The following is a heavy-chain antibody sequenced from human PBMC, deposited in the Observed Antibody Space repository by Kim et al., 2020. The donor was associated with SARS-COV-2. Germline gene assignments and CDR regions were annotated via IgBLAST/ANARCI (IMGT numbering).Heavy chain of an antibody. V-gene: IGHV3-30*18. D-gene: IGHD3-16*02. J-gene: IGHJ6*02. CDR1: GFTFSSYG. CDR2: ISYDGSNK. CDR3: AKGCDTNIGTRIMMTFGGVIDPGMDV. Sequence: GGSLRLSCAASGFTFSSYGMHWVRQAPGKGLEWVAVISYDGSNKYYADSVKGRFTISRDNSKNTLYLQMNSLRAEDTAVYYCAKGCDTNIGTRIMMTFGGVIDPGMDVWGQGTTVTVSS.